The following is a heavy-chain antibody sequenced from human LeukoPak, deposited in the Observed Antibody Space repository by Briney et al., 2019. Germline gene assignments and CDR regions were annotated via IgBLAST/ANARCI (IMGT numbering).Heavy chain of an antibody. CDR2: ISGSGGRT. D-gene: IGHD5-12*01. J-gene: IGHJ4*02. CDR1: GFTFSSYA. CDR3: ATVDDIVATIYFDY. V-gene: IGHV3-23*01. Sequence: GGSLRLSCAASGFTFSSYAMSWLRQAPGTGLEWVSGISGSGGRTYYADSVKGRFTISRDNSKNTLYLQMNSLRAEDTAVYYCATVDDIVATIYFDYWGQGTLVTVSS.